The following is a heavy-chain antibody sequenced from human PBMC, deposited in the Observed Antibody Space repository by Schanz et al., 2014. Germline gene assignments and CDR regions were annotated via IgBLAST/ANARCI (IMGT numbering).Heavy chain of an antibody. CDR1: GGSISSYY. Sequence: QVQLQESGPGLVKPSETLSLTCTVSGGSISSYYWNWIRQPPGQGLEWIGYVYYTGSTTYNPSLKSRVTISVVPSKRQFSLKLSSVTAADTAVYYCARDKVTTLGYYGMDVWGQGTTVTVSS. V-gene: IGHV4-59*01. J-gene: IGHJ6*02. D-gene: IGHD3-10*02. CDR2: VYYTGST. CDR3: ARDKVTTLGYYGMDV.